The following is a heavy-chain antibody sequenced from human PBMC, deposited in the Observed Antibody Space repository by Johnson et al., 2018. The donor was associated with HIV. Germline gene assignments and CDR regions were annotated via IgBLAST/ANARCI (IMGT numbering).Heavy chain of an antibody. CDR2: LRYDGSEK. CDR3: AKDGGRLRTDAFDI. Sequence: QVLLVESGGGVVQPGRPLRLSCVASGFIFSDYAMHWVRQAPSKGLEWVAVLRYDGSEKKYADSVRGRFTISRDNSKNTLYLQMNSLRAEDTAVYYCAKDGGRLRTDAFDIWGQGTMVTVSS. D-gene: IGHD2-15*01. CDR1: GFIFSDYA. V-gene: IGHV3-30-3*01. J-gene: IGHJ3*02.